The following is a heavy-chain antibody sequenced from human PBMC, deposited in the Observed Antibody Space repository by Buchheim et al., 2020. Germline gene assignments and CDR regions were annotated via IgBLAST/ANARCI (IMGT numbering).Heavy chain of an antibody. Sequence: QVQLVESGGGVVQPGRSLRLSCAASGFTFSSYGMHWVRQAPGKGLEWVAVIWYDGSNKYYADYVKGRFTISRDNSKNTLYLQMNSLRAEDTAVYYCARDRGGDRPRYHFDYWGQGTL. D-gene: IGHD2-21*02. CDR3: ARDRGGDRPRYHFDY. CDR2: IWYDGSNK. V-gene: IGHV3-33*01. J-gene: IGHJ4*02. CDR1: GFTFSSYG.